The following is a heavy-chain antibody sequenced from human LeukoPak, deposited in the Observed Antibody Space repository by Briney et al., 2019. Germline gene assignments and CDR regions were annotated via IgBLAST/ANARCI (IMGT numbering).Heavy chain of an antibody. Sequence: GGSLRLSCAASGYTFSSYWMHWVRQAPGKGLVRVSRIDTDGRTTNYADSVRGRFTIYRDNVQNTLYLQMNSLTAEDTAVYYCARDVAGARSYWGQGALVSVSS. D-gene: IGHD3-10*01. CDR3: ARDVAGARSY. CDR1: GYTFSSYW. V-gene: IGHV3-74*01. CDR2: IDTDGRTT. J-gene: IGHJ4*02.